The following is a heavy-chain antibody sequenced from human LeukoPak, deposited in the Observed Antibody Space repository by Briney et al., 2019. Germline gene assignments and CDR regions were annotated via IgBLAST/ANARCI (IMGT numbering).Heavy chain of an antibody. Sequence: GESLKISCEGSGNSFNTYWIGWVRQMPGKGLEWMGIIYPGDSDTRYSPSFQGHVTISADKSIATAYLQWSSLKASDTAMYYCARQRMSGSYFGSAFDIWGQGTMVTVSS. CDR3: ARQRMSGSYFGSAFDI. J-gene: IGHJ3*02. CDR1: GNSFNTYW. D-gene: IGHD1-26*01. CDR2: IYPGDSDT. V-gene: IGHV5-51*01.